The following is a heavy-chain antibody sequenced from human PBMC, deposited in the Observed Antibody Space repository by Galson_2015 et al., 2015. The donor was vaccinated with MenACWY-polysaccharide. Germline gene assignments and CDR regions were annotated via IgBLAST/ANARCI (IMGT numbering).Heavy chain of an antibody. CDR1: GASLSDDY. V-gene: IGHV4-34*01. Sequence: SETLSLTCAVYGASLSDDYWSWIRQPPGKGLEWIGEVHHSGHTNYNPSLSGRVTISIVTASNQFFLKLTSVTAEDTAVYYCARARLPPRSPYYFDYWGRGSLVTVSS. J-gene: IGHJ4*02. CDR3: ARARLPPRSPYYFDY. D-gene: IGHD5-18*01. CDR2: VHHSGHT.